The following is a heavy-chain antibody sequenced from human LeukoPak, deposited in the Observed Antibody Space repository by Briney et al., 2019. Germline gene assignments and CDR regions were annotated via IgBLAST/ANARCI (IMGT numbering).Heavy chain of an antibody. Sequence: GGSLRLSCAASGFTFSSYWMSWVRQAPGKGLEWVANIKQDGSEKYYVGSVKGRFTISRDNAKNSLYLQMNSLRAEDTAVYYCARDPGGSYPYFDYWGQGTLVTVSS. J-gene: IGHJ4*02. V-gene: IGHV3-7*01. CDR2: IKQDGSEK. D-gene: IGHD1-26*01. CDR1: GFTFSSYW. CDR3: ARDPGGSYPYFDY.